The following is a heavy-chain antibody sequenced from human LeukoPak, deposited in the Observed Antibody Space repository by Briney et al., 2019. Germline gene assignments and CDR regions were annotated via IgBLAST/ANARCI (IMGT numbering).Heavy chain of an antibody. D-gene: IGHD6-25*01. Sequence: SQTLSLTCDIPGGSFSTSGVAWNRVRQSPSRGLEWLGRTYYTSKWNTDYAVSVKSRIVVNPDTSKNQFSLQLNSATSEDPAVYYFARGRASAFDVWGQGTMVTVSS. J-gene: IGHJ3*01. CDR2: TYYTSKWNT. CDR3: ARGRASAFDV. CDR1: GGSFSTSGVA. V-gene: IGHV6-1*01.